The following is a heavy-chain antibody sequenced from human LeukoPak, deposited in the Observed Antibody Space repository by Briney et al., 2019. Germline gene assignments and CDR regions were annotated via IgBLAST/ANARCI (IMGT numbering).Heavy chain of an antibody. CDR2: INTDGRTT. CDR3: ARGGSSGYYAFDY. J-gene: IGHJ4*02. D-gene: IGHD3-22*01. Sequence: GGSLRLSCAASGFSFSSYWMNWVRQAPGKGLVWVAHINTDGRTTTYADSVKGRFTVARDDAKNTLYLEMNRLRVEDTAVYYCARGGSSGYYAFDYWGQGTLVTVSS. CDR1: GFSFSSYW. V-gene: IGHV3-74*01.